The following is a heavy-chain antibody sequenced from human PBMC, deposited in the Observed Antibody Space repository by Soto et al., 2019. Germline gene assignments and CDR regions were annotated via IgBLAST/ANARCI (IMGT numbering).Heavy chain of an antibody. CDR2: MNPNSGNT. CDR1: GYTFTSYD. V-gene: IGHV1-8*01. D-gene: IGHD3-9*01. CDR3: ARVTLVTIPYCYYMDV. Sequence: ASVKVSCKASGYTFTSYDINWVRQATGQGLEWMGWMNPNSGNTGYAQKFQGRVTMTRNTSISTAYMELSSLRSEDTAVYYCARVTLVTIPYCYYMDVWGKGTTVTVSS. J-gene: IGHJ6*03.